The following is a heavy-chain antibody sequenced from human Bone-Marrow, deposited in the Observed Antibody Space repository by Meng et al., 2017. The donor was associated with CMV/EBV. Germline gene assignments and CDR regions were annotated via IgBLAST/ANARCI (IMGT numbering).Heavy chain of an antibody. Sequence: VESQHVGAGLLNPSETLSLTCAVYGGSFSGYYWSWIRQPPGKGLEWIGEINHSGSTNYNPSLKSRVTISVDTSKNQFSLKLSSVTAADTAVYYCARGGGPFDYWGQGTLVTVSS. CDR1: GGSFSGYY. J-gene: IGHJ4*02. CDR3: ARGGGPFDY. V-gene: IGHV4-34*01. CDR2: INHSGST. D-gene: IGHD3-16*01.